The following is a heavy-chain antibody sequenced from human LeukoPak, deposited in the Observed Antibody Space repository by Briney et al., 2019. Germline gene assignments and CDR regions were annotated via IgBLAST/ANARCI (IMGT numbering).Heavy chain of an antibody. CDR2: INPSGGST. D-gene: IGHD6-13*01. J-gene: IGHJ6*03. CDR1: GYTFTSCY. V-gene: IGHV1-46*01. CDR3: AREYSSSWFNLHPPYYYYYMDV. Sequence: ASVKVSCKASGYTFTSCYMHWVRQAPGQGLEWMGIINPSGGSTSYAQKFQGRVTMTRDTSTSTVYTELSSLRSEDTAVYYCAREYSSSWFNLHPPYYYYYMDVWGKGTTVTISS.